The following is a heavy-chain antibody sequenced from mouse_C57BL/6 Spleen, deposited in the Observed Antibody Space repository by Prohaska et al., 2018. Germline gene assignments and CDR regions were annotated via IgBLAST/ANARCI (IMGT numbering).Heavy chain of an antibody. CDR2: IRLKSDNYAT. J-gene: IGHJ2*01. CDR1: GFTLSNYW. V-gene: IGHV6-3*01. D-gene: IGHD1-3*01. Sequence: EVKLEESGGGLVQPGGSMKLSCIASGFTLSNYWMNWVRKSPEKGLEWVAQIRLKSDNYATHYAESVKGRFTISRDDSKSSVYLQMNNLRAEDTGIYYCTAPAGSSDYWGQGTTLTVSS. CDR3: TAPAGSSDY.